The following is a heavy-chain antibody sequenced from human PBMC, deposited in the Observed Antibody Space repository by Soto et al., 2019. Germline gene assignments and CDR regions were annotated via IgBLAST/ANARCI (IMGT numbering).Heavy chain of an antibody. CDR3: ARHINTIFGVVITDLKWFDP. J-gene: IGHJ5*02. V-gene: IGHV4-39*01. CDR2: IYYSGST. D-gene: IGHD3-3*01. Sequence: SETLSLTCTVSGGSISSSSYYWGWIRQPPGKGLEWIGSIYYSGSTYYNPSLKSRVTISVDTSKNQFSLKLSSVTAADTAVYYCARHINTIFGVVITDLKWFDPWGQGTLVTVSS. CDR1: GGSISSSSYY.